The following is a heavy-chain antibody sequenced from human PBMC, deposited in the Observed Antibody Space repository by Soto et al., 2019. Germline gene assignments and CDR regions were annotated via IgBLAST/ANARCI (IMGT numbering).Heavy chain of an antibody. CDR2: ITRTGNYI. CDR3: VRGTYSRRPDEGEF. V-gene: IGHV3-21*02. D-gene: IGHD6-13*01. CDR1: GFTFSTYA. Sequence: EVQLVESGGGLVQPGGSLRLSCTASGFTFSTYAMNWVRQAPGKGLEWVSSITRTGNYIYYANSLKDRFTISRDNAKNSLYLEMNKLRAADTAVYFCVRGTYSRRPDEGEFWGQGTLLTVSS. J-gene: IGHJ4*02.